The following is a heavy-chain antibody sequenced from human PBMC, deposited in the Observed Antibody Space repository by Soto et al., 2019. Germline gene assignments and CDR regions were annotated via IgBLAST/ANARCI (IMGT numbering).Heavy chain of an antibody. CDR2: INHSGST. CDR1: GGSFSGYY. J-gene: IGHJ6*02. D-gene: IGHD5-18*01. Sequence: GTLSLTCAVYGGSFSGYYWSWIRQPPGKGLEWIGEINHSGSTNYNPSLKSRVTISVGTSKNQFSLKLSSVTAADTAAYYCARSRRRLQLWPTYYYYGMDVWGQGTTVTVSS. CDR3: ARSRRRLQLWPTYYYYGMDV. V-gene: IGHV4-34*01.